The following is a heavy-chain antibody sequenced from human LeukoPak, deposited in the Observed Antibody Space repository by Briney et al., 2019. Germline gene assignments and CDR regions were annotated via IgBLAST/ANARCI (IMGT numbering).Heavy chain of an antibody. J-gene: IGHJ5*02. V-gene: IGHV1-69*05. CDR3: ARDNYAGANWFDP. Sequence: SVKVSCKASGDTFSSYAISWVRQAPGQGLEWMGGIIPIFGTANYAQKFQGRVTITTDESTSTAYMELSSLRSEDTAVYYCARDNYAGANWFDPWGQGTLVTVSS. D-gene: IGHD1-7*01. CDR1: GDTFSSYA. CDR2: IIPIFGTA.